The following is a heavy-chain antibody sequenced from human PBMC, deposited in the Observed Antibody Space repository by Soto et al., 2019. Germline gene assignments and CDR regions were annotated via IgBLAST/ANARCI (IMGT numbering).Heavy chain of an antibody. Sequence: SVKVSCKASGGTFSSYAISWVRQAPGQGLEWMGGIIPIFGTANYAQKFQGRVTITADESTSTAYMELSSLRSEDTAVYYCASSVAKYNYYGMDVWGQGTTVTVSS. CDR2: IIPIFGTA. D-gene: IGHD5-12*01. J-gene: IGHJ6*02. V-gene: IGHV1-69*13. CDR3: ASSVAKYNYYGMDV. CDR1: GGTFSSYA.